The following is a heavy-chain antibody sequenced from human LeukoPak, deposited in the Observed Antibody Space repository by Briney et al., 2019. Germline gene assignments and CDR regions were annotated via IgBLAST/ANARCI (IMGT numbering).Heavy chain of an antibody. V-gene: IGHV1-2*02. Sequence: ASVTVSSTASGYTFTVYYMHWVRQAPGQGLEWMGWINPNSGGTNYAQKFQGRVTMTRDTSISTTYMELSRLRSDDTAVYYCGRADYGDYFGWFDPWGQGTLVTVSS. CDR3: GRADYGDYFGWFDP. CDR1: GYTFTVYY. J-gene: IGHJ5*02. CDR2: INPNSGGT. D-gene: IGHD4-17*01.